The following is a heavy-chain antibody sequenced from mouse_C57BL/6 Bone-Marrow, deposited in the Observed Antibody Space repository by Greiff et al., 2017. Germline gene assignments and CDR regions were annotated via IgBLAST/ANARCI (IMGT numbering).Heavy chain of an antibody. CDR3: GRLDGYYDYFDT. V-gene: IGHV1-18*01. D-gene: IGHD2-3*01. CDR2: INPNNGGT. J-gene: IGHJ2*01. Sequence: EVQRVVSGPELVKPGASVKIPCKASGYTFTDYNMDWVKQSHGKSLEWIGDINPNNGGTIYNQKFKGKATLTVDKSSSTAYMELRSLTSEDTAVYYCGRLDGYYDYFDTWGQGTTLPVSS. CDR1: GYTFTDYN.